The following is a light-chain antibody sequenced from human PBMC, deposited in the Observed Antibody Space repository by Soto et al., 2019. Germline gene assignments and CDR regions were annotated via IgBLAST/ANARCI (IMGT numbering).Light chain of an antibody. CDR2: AVS. CDR1: QGIRND. V-gene: IGKV1-6*01. J-gene: IGKJ1*01. Sequence: AIQMTQSPSSLSASIGDRVTITCRASQGIRNDLGWYQQSPGKAPKLLIYAVSHLQSGVPSRFSGSGSDTDFTLTINSLQPEDFATYFCLQDYTYPWTFGQGTKVDIK. CDR3: LQDYTYPWT.